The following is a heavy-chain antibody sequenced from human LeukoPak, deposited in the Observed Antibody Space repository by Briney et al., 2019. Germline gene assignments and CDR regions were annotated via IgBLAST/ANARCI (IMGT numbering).Heavy chain of an antibody. V-gene: IGHV3-53*01. J-gene: IGHJ5*02. CDR2: IYADGTT. Sequence: PGGSLRLSCAASGLTVSDNYMNWVRQAPGKGLEWVSVIYADGTTDYTDSVKGRFTVSRDNLKNTLYLQMNSLRAEDTAVYYCANDLYGADTSMNTWGQGTLVTVSS. CDR1: GLTVSDNY. CDR3: ANDLYGADTSMNT. D-gene: IGHD5-18*01.